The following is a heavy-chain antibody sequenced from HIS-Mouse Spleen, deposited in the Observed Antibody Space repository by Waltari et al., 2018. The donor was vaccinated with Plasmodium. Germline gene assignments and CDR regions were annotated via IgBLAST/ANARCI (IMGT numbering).Heavy chain of an antibody. Sequence: EVQLVESGGGLVKPGGSLRLSCAASGFTFSNAWMSWVRQAPGKGLREVDRIKSKTDGGTTDYAAPVKGRFTISRDDSTSTLYLQMNSLKTEDTAVYYCTTEYYYGSGSYSFDYWGQGTLVTVSS. D-gene: IGHD3-10*01. CDR3: TTEYYYGSGSYSFDY. CDR1: GFTFSNAW. V-gene: IGHV3-15*01. CDR2: IKSKTDGGTT. J-gene: IGHJ4*02.